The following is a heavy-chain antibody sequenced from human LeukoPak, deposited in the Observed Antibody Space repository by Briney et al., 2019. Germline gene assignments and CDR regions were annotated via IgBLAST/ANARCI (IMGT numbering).Heavy chain of an antibody. D-gene: IGHD3-10*01. CDR3: ARGGLLWFGEPPYDAFDI. CDR2: INWNGGST. V-gene: IGHV3-20*04. CDR1: GFTFDDYG. Sequence: GGSLRLSCAASGFTFDDYGMSWVRQAPGKGLEWVSGINWNGGSTGYADSVKGRFTISRDNAKNSLYLQMNSLRAEDTALYYCARGGLLWFGEPPYDAFDIWGQGTMVTVSS. J-gene: IGHJ3*02.